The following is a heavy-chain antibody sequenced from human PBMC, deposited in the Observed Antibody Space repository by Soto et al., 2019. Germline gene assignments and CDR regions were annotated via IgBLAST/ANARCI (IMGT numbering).Heavy chain of an antibody. V-gene: IGHV1-18*01. CDR1: GYTFTSSG. D-gene: IGHD6-19*01. CDR2: ISAYNGNT. J-gene: IGHJ5*02. Sequence: ASVKVSCKASGYTFTSSGISWVRQAPGQGHEWMGWISAYNGNTNYAQKLQGRVTMTTDTSTSTAYMELRSLRSDDTAVYSCARSYSSGCYDTENWFDPWSQGTLVIVSA. CDR3: ARSYSSGCYDTENWFDP.